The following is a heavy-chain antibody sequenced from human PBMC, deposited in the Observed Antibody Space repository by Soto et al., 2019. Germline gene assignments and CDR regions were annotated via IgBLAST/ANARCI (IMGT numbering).Heavy chain of an antibody. CDR1: GGSLSSGGYY. D-gene: IGHD2-21*01. CDR2: IYYTGKT. J-gene: IGHJ4*02. Sequence: PSETLPLTCTVSGGSLSSGGYYWSWLRQLPGKGLEWIGYIYYTGKTYYNPALKSRLAMSVDASKNQFSLKLSSVTAADSALYYCARVFAGSFDYWGQGTLVTVSS. CDR3: ARVFAGSFDY. V-gene: IGHV4-31*03.